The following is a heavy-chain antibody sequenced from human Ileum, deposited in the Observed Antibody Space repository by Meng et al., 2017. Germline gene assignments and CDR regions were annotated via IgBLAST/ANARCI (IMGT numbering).Heavy chain of an antibody. V-gene: IGHV4-34*01. CDR2: INHSGST. J-gene: IGHJ6*02. CDR1: GGSFSGYY. Sequence: LETLSLTCAVYGGSFSGYYWSWIRQPPGKGLEWIGEINHSGSTNYNPSLKSRVTISVDTSKNQFSLKLSSVTAADTAVYYCARDSNYYYGMDVWGQGTTVTVSS. D-gene: IGHD2/OR15-2a*01. CDR3: ARDSNYYYGMDV.